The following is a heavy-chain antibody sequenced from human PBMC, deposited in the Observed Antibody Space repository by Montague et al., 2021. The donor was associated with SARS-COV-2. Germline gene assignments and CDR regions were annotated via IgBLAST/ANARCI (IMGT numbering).Heavy chain of an antibody. J-gene: IGHJ6*02. CDR3: ARDLGFYGMDV. Sequence: SLRLSCAASGFTFSSYAMHWVRQAPGKGLEWVAVISYDGSNKYYADSVKGRFTISRDNFKNTLYLQMNSLRAEDTAVYYCARDLGFYGMDVWGQGTTVTVS. CDR1: GFTFSSYA. CDR2: ISYDGSNK. V-gene: IGHV3-30*04.